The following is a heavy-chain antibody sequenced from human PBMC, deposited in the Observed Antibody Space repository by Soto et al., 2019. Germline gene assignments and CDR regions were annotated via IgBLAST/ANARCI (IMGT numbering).Heavy chain of an antibody. D-gene: IGHD3-22*01. Sequence: QVQLQESGPGLVKPSETLSLTCTVSGASISSHFWNWIRQSPGEGLEYIGYVYYSGTTYYNPSLRGRVAISVDPSKTQFSLRLSSVTAADTAVYYCGAYDSSGYIWGQGTLVTVSS. CDR3: GAYDSSGYI. V-gene: IGHV4-59*11. CDR2: VYYSGTT. J-gene: IGHJ4*02. CDR1: GASISSHF.